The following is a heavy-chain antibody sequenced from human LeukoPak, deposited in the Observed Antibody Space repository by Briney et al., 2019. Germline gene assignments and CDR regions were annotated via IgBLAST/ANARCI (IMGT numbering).Heavy chain of an antibody. CDR2: INPNSGGT. CDR3: ARDGGPGLSGSQGDFDY. CDR1: GYTFTGYY. J-gene: IGHJ4*02. V-gene: IGHV1-2*02. Sequence: ASVKVSCKASGYTFTGYYMHWVRQAPGQGLEWMGWINPNSGGTNYAQTFQGRVTMTRDTSISTAYMALSRLRSDDTAVYYCARDGGPGLSGSQGDFDYWGQGTLVTVSS. D-gene: IGHD1-26*01.